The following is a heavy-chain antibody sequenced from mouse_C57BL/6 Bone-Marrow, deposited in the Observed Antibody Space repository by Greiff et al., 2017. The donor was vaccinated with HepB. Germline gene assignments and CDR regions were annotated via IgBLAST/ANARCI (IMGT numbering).Heavy chain of an antibody. D-gene: IGHD2-3*01. Sequence: QVQLKQPGAELVKPGASVKLSCKASGYTFTSYWMHWVKQRPGQGLEWIGVIDPSDSYTNYNQKFKGKATLTVDTSSSTAYMQLSSLTSEDSAVYYCASDGYPYYYAMDYWGQGTSVTFSS. J-gene: IGHJ4*01. V-gene: IGHV1-69*02. CDR1: GYTFTSYW. CDR2: IDPSDSYT. CDR3: ASDGYPYYYAMDY.